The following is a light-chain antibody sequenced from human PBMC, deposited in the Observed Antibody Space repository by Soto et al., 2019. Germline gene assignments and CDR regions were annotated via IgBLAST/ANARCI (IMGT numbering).Light chain of an antibody. CDR2: AAS. J-gene: IGKJ2*02. V-gene: IGKV1-39*01. CDR3: QQSYSTPCT. CDR1: QSISSY. Sequence: DIQMTQSPSSLSASVGDRVTITCRASQSISSYLNWYQQKPGKAPKLLIYAASSLQSGVPSRFSGSGSGTDFTPTISSLQPEDFATYYCQQSYSTPCTFGQGTKVDIK.